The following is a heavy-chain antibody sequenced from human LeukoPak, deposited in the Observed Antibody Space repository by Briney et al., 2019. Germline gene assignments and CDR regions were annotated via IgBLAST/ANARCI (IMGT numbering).Heavy chain of an antibody. CDR3: AGPSGYCSGGSCYRS. D-gene: IGHD2-15*01. V-gene: IGHV4-34*01. Sequence: PSETLSLTCAVYGGSFSGYYWSWLRQPPGKGLEWIGEINHSGSTNYNPSLKSRVTISVDTSKNQFSLKLSSVTAADMAVYYCAGPSGYCSGGSCYRSWGQGTLVTVSS. CDR2: INHSGST. J-gene: IGHJ4*02. CDR1: GGSFSGYY.